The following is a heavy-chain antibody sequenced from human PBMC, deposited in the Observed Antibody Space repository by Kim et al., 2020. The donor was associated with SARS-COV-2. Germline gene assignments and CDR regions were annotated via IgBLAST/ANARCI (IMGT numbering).Heavy chain of an antibody. CDR1: GFTFDDDA. J-gene: IGHJ6*02. D-gene: IGHD2-21*02. Sequence: GGSLRLSCAASGFTFDDDAMDWVRQAPGKVLEWVSLISGDGGSTYYEDSVKGRFTISRDNSKNSLYLQMNSLRTEDTALYYCAKDYTAYYYSYGIDVWGQGTTVTAS. V-gene: IGHV3-43*02. CDR3: AKDYTAYYYSYGIDV. CDR2: ISGDGGST.